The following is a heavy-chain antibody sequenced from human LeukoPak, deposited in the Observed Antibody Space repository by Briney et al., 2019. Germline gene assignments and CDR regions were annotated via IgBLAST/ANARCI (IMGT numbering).Heavy chain of an antibody. V-gene: IGHV3-7*01. CDR3: ARGHWGMDV. J-gene: IGHJ6*02. CDR1: RFAFSDYW. D-gene: IGHD3-16*01. Sequence: GSLRLSCAASRFAFSDYWMTWVRQAPGKGLEWVANIKPDGSEKYYLDSVKGRFTVSRDNAKNSLYLQMNSLRDEDTAVYYCARGHWGMDVWGQGTTVTVSS. CDR2: IKPDGSEK.